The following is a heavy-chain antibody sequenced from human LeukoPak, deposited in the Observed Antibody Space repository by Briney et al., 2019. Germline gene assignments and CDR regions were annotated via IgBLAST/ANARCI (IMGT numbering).Heavy chain of an antibody. CDR2: ISYDGSNK. V-gene: IGHV3-30-3*01. Sequence: GGPLRLSCAASGFTFSSYAMHWARQAPGKGLEWVAVISYDGSNKYYADSVKGRFTISRDNAKNSLYLQMNSLRAEDTAVYYCARERGYSYGYSDYWGQGTLVTVSS. CDR1: GFTFSSYA. CDR3: ARERGYSYGYSDY. D-gene: IGHD5-18*01. J-gene: IGHJ4*02.